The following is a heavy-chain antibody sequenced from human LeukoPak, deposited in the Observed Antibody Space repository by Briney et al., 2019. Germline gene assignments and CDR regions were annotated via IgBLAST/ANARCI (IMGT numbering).Heavy chain of an antibody. CDR1: GFPFSSYA. CDR2: ISAGGSDT. CDR3: VLDARLGESLR. D-gene: IGHD3-16*01. V-gene: IGHV3-23*01. J-gene: IGHJ4*02. Sequence: GGSLRLSRTGSGFPFSSYAMSWVRQAPGKGLEWVSYISAGGSDTYYADSVKGRLTTSRDNSKNTLYLEMNSLRVEDTAVYYCVLDARLGESLRWGQGTLVTVSS.